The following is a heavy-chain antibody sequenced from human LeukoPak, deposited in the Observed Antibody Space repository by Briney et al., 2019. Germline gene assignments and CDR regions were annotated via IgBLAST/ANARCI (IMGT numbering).Heavy chain of an antibody. CDR3: IRRYGSGTLYYMDV. Sequence: RGSLRLSCAASGFTFSGSAMHWVRQAYGEGLGWVGRIRSKANSYATAYAASVKGRFTISRDDSKNTAYLQMNGLRTEDTAVYYCIRRYGSGTLYYMDVWGKGTTVTVSS. CDR2: IRSKANSYAT. J-gene: IGHJ6*03. D-gene: IGHD3-10*01. V-gene: IGHV3-73*01. CDR1: GFTFSGSA.